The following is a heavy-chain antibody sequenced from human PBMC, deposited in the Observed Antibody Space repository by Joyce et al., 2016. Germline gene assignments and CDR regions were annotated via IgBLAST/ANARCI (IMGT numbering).Heavy chain of an antibody. J-gene: IGHJ4*02. CDR2: IQKDGSEK. Sequence: EVQLVESGGGLVQPGRSLRLSCATSGFTFTNYWMSWVRQAQGKGLEWVANIQKDGSEKNYVDSVRGRFTISRDNDMNSVSLQMNSLRVEDTAVYYCARLRGSSGWFNGWGQGTLVSVSS. CDR1: GFTFTNYW. V-gene: IGHV3-7*03. D-gene: IGHD6-19*01. CDR3: ARLRGSSGWFNG.